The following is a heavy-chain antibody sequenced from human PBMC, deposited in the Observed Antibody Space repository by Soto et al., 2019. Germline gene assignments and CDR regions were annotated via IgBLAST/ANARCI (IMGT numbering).Heavy chain of an antibody. CDR2: IYYSGST. D-gene: IGHD2-15*01. J-gene: IGHJ5*02. CDR3: ASRLVGVVAATEFDP. V-gene: IGHV4-39*01. Sequence: PSETLSLTCTVSGGSISSSSYYWGWIRQPPGKGLEWIGSIYYSGSTYYNPSLKSRVTISVDTSKNQFSLKLSSVTAADTAVYYCASRLVGVVAATEFDPWGQGTLVTVSS. CDR1: GGSISSSSYY.